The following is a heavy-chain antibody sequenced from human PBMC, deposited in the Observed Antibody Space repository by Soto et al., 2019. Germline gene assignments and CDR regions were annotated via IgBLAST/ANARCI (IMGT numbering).Heavy chain of an antibody. CDR3: ERLGGSYAVTHFDY. D-gene: IGHD1-26*01. V-gene: IGHV4-59*08. Sequence: SETLSLTCTVSGGSLSSYYWTWIRQPPGKGLEWMGYIYYSGTTTNYNPSLKSRVTLSVDTSKNQFSLKLSSVTAADTAVYYCERLGGSYAVTHFDYWGQGTLVTVSS. CDR1: GGSLSSYY. J-gene: IGHJ4*02. CDR2: IYYSGTTT.